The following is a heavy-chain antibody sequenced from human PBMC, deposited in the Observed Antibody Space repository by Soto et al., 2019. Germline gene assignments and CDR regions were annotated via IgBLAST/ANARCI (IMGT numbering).Heavy chain of an antibody. CDR1: GFALTTSGVG. D-gene: IGHD3-9*01. CDR2: IYWHDDK. V-gene: IGHV2-5*01. CDR3: ARIPDYDILTGYQYYYYGMDV. J-gene: IGHJ6*02. Sequence: SGPTLVNPTQTLTLTCTFSGFALTTSGVGVGWIRQPPGKALEWLALIYWHDDKRYSPSLKSRLTITKDTSKSQVVLTMTNMEPVDSGTYYCARIPDYDILTGYQYYYYGMDVWGQGTTVTVSS.